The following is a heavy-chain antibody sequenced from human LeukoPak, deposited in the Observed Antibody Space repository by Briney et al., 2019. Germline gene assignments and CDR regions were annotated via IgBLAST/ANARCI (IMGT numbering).Heavy chain of an antibody. V-gene: IGHV3-74*01. CDR3: ARETRFGVTIEY. D-gene: IGHD3-3*01. Sequence: VSRINSDGNSTNYADSVKGRFTISRDNARNTLYLQMNSLRAEDTAVYYCARETRFGVTIEYWGQGTXVTVSS. CDR2: INSDGNST. J-gene: IGHJ4*02.